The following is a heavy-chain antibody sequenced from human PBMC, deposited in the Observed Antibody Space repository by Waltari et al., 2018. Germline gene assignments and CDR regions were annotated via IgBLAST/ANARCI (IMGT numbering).Heavy chain of an antibody. CDR1: GYSIRSGYY. Sequence: QVQLQESGPGLVQPSATLSLTCAVSGYSIRSGYYWGWTRQPPGKGLEWIGRIYHSGSTYYTPSLKSRVTISVDTSKNQFSLKLSSVTAADTAVYYCASTVTSFDAFDIWGQGTMVTVSS. V-gene: IGHV4-38-2*01. J-gene: IGHJ3*02. CDR2: IYHSGST. CDR3: ASTVTSFDAFDI. D-gene: IGHD4-17*01.